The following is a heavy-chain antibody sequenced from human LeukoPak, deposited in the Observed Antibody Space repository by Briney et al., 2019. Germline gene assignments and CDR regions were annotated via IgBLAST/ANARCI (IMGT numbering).Heavy chain of an antibody. V-gene: IGHV3-33*03. CDR3: AKRPIFGELLYYFDY. D-gene: IGHD3-10*01. CDR2: IWYGGSNI. J-gene: IGHJ4*02. CDR1: GISFNSHG. Sequence: GGPLRLSCAASGISFNSHGMHWVRQAPGKGLEGVAVIWYGGSNIYYTHSVKGRFTISRDNSKNTLYLQMNSLSADDTAIYYCAKRPIFGELLYYFDYWGQGTLVTVSS.